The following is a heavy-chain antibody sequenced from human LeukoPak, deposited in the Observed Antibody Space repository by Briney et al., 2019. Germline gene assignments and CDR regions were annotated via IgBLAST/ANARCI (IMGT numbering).Heavy chain of an antibody. D-gene: IGHD6-6*01. CDR1: GFTVSSNY. V-gene: IGHV3-53*01. J-gene: IGHJ6*03. CDR2: IYSGGST. Sequence: PGGSLRLSCAASGFTVSSNYMSWVRQAPGKGLEWVSVIYSGGSTYYADSVKGRFTISRDNSKNTLYLQMNSLRAEDTAVYYCARHLVRYYCMDVWGKGTTVTVSS. CDR3: ARHLVRYYCMDV.